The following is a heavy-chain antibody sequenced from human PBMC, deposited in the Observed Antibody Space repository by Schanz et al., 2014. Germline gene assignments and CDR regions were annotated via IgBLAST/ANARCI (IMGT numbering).Heavy chain of an antibody. V-gene: IGHV3-23*01. CDR2: ISASGGST. J-gene: IGHJ4*02. D-gene: IGHD4-17*01. CDR3: ARPRFGYGEVDY. Sequence: EGQLLESGGGLIQPGGSLRLSCAASGFTFSSYAMSWVRQAPGKGLEWVSTISASGGSTYYADSVRGRFTISRDRFQNTLYLRMSSLRAEDTAVYYCARPRFGYGEVDYWGQGTLVTVSS. CDR1: GFTFSSYA.